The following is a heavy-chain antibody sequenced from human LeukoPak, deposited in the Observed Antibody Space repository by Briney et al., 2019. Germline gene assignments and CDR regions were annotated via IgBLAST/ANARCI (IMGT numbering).Heavy chain of an antibody. V-gene: IGHV3-21*01. CDR3: ARVQNESYSGSYYAPGGIDY. J-gene: IGHJ4*02. Sequence: WGSLRLSCAASGFTFSSYSMNWVRQAPGKGLEWVSSISRRSRYIYYADSVKGRFTISRDNAKKSLYLQMNSLRAEDTAVYYCARVQNESYSGSYYAPGGIDYWGQGTLVTVSS. CDR1: GFTFSSYS. D-gene: IGHD1-26*01. CDR2: ISRRSRYI.